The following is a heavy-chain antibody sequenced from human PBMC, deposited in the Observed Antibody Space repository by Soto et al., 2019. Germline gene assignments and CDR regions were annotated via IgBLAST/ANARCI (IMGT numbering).Heavy chain of an antibody. CDR2: MNPNSGNT. CDR1: GYTFTSYD. J-gene: IGHJ6*02. Sequence: QVQLVQSGAEVKKPGASVKVSCKASGYTFTSYDINWVRQATGQGLEWMGWMNPNSGNTGYAQKFQGRVTLTRTTPLSTAYMELSRLRSEGPAVYYCARAKTTYGMDVWGQGTTVTVSS. V-gene: IGHV1-8*01. CDR3: ARAKTTYGMDV.